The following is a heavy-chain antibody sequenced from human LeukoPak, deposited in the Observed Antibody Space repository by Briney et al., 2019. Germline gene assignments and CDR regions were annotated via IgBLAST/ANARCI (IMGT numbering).Heavy chain of an antibody. CDR2: IYYSGST. CDR1: GGSISSYY. CDR3: ARDRNGDSPFDY. V-gene: IGHV4-59*01. J-gene: IGHJ4*02. D-gene: IGHD4-17*01. Sequence: PSETLSLTCTVSGGSISSYYWSWIRQPPGKGLEWIGYIYYSGSTNYNPSLKSRVTISVDTSKNQFSLKLSSVTAADTAVYYCARDRNGDSPFDYGGQEPLVPVS.